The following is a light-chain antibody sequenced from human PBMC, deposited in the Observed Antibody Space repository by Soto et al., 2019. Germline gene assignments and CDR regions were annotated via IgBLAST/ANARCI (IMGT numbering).Light chain of an antibody. CDR3: QQCYMGWT. V-gene: IGKV1-9*01. CDR2: DAS. Sequence: DIQLTQSPSFLSASVGDRVTITCRASQGISSYLAWYQQKPGKAPKLLIYDASTLESGVPSRFSGTGSGTEFTFSITSLQPEDFGTYYCQQCYMGWTFGQGTKVDIK. J-gene: IGKJ1*01. CDR1: QGISSY.